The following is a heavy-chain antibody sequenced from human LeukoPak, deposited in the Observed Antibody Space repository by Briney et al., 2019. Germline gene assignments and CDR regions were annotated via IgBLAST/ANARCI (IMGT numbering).Heavy chain of an antibody. CDR2: INHSGST. V-gene: IGHV4-34*01. CDR1: GGSFSGYY. Sequence: SGTLSLTCAVYGGSFSGYYWSWIRQPPGKGLEWIGEINHSGSTNYNPSLKSRVTISVDTSKNQFSLKLSSVTAADTAVYYCARAGTDYYDSSGYYYVVDYWGQGTLVTVSS. CDR3: ARAGTDYYDSSGYYYVVDY. J-gene: IGHJ4*02. D-gene: IGHD3-22*01.